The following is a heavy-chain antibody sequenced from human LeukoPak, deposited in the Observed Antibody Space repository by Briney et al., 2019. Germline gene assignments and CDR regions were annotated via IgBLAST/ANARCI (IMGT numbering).Heavy chain of an antibody. CDR3: AKDPTRGYSYGYKAIAYYYYYMDV. V-gene: IGHV3-30-3*01. CDR1: GFTFSSYA. D-gene: IGHD5-18*01. CDR2: FSYDGSNK. Sequence: GGSLRLSCAASGFTFSSYAMHWVRQAPGKGLEWVAVFSYDGSNKYYADSVKGRFTISRDNSKNTLYLQMNSLRAEDTAVYYCAKDPTRGYSYGYKAIAYYYYYMDVWGKGTTVTVSS. J-gene: IGHJ6*03.